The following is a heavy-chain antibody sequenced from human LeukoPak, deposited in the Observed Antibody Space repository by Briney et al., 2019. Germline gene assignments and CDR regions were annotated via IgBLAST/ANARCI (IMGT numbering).Heavy chain of an antibody. CDR2: IWYDGSSK. J-gene: IGHJ6*03. V-gene: IGHV3-33*06. CDR1: GFAFNSYA. Sequence: GGSLRLSCAASGFAFNSYAMHWVRQAPGKGPEWVAVIWYDGSSKYYAESVKGRFTISRDNSKNTLYLLMDSLRAEDTALYYCAKSSSSLVVYYYYMDVWGKGTTVTVSS. CDR3: AKSSSSLVVYYYYMDV.